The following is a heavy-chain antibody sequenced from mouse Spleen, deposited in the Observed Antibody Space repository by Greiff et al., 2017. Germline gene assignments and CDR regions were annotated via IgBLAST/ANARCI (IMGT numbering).Heavy chain of an antibody. CDR1: GFSLTSYG. V-gene: IGHV2-6*01. D-gene: IGHD2-4*01. J-gene: IGHJ3*01. CDR3: ASDGGDYDEAWFAY. CDR2: IWGGGST. Sequence: VQLQQSGPGLVAPSQSLSITCTVSGFSLTSYGVDWVRQSPGKGLEWLGVIWGGGSTNYNSALKSRLSISKDNSKSQVFLKMNSLQTDDTAMYYCASDGGDYDEAWFAYWGQGTLVTVSA.